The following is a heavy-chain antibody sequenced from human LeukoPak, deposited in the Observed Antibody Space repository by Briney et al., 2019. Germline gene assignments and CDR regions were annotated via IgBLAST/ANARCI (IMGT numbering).Heavy chain of an antibody. V-gene: IGHV4-39*01. CDR1: GGSISSNNW. D-gene: IGHD6-13*01. CDR3: ARHSYGQQMPLAS. Sequence: PSETLSLTCAVSGGSISSNNWWGWVRQPPGKGLEWLGSIDYSGYTYNKSSLKSRVTISIDTSKNQFSLKLSSVTAADTAVYYCARHSYGQQMPLASWGQGTLVSVSS. CDR2: IDYSGYT. J-gene: IGHJ4*02.